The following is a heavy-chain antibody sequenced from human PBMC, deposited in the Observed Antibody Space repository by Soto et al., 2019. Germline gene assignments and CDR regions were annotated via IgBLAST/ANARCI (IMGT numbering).Heavy chain of an antibody. V-gene: IGHV4-31*03. CDR3: ARDAIWNDSACDI. Sequence: SETLSLTCIVSGGSINSDGYYWSWIRQLPGEGLEWIGYIYNSGSTSYNPSLRSRVTISLDTSKNQFSLKLTSVTAADTAVYYCARDAIWNDSACDIWGRGTLVTVSS. J-gene: IGHJ3*02. CDR2: IYNSGST. CDR1: GGSINSDGYY. D-gene: IGHD1-1*01.